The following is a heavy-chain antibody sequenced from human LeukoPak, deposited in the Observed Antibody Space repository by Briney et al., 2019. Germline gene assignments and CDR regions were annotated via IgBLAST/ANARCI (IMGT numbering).Heavy chain of an antibody. Sequence: GGSLRLSCAASGFTFSSFAMSWVRQDPGKGLEWVSAISNNGGYTYYADSVHGRFTISRDNSKSTLCLQMNSLRADDTAVYYCAKQLGSCSDGSCYFPYWGQGTLVTVSS. J-gene: IGHJ4*02. D-gene: IGHD2-15*01. V-gene: IGHV3-23*01. CDR3: AKQLGSCSDGSCYFPY. CDR2: ISNNGGYT. CDR1: GFTFSSFA.